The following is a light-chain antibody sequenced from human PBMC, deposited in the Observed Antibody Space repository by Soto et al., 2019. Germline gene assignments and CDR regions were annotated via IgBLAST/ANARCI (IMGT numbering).Light chain of an antibody. J-gene: IGLJ3*02. V-gene: IGLV1-44*01. Sequence: QLVLTQPPSASGAPGQRVTISCSGSTSSIGSNVVNWYQHLPGTAPKLLIYSDSHRPSGVPDRFSGSRSGTSASLAISGLQSEDEADYYCATWDDSLIALVFGGGTKVTVL. CDR2: SDS. CDR1: TSSIGSNV. CDR3: ATWDDSLIALV.